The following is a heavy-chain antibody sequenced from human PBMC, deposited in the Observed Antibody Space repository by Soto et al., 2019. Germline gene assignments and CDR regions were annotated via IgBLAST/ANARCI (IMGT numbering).Heavy chain of an antibody. CDR3: ARDPAKNTAMAAGFDH. CDR2: ISSSSSTI. Sequence: GGSLRLSCAASGFIFNTYTMNWVRQAPGKGLEWVSYISSSSSTIYYADSVKGRFTISRDNAKNSLYLQMNSLRDVDTAVYYCARDPAKNTAMAAGFDHWGQGTLVTSPQ. J-gene: IGHJ4*02. V-gene: IGHV3-48*02. CDR1: GFIFNTYT. D-gene: IGHD5-18*01.